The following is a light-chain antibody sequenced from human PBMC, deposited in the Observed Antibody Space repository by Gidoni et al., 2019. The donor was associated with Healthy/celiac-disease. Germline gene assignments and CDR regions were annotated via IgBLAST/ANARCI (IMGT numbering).Light chain of an antibody. CDR2: GAA. CDR1: QSVSSSY. Sequence: DIVLTQSPGTLSLSPGERATLSCRASQSVSSSYLAWYQQKPGQAPRLLSYGAASRATGIPDRFSGRGYGTDFTLTISRLEPEDFAVDYCQQYGSSPPGFGQGTRLEIK. V-gene: IGKV3-20*01. CDR3: QQYGSSPPG. J-gene: IGKJ5*01.